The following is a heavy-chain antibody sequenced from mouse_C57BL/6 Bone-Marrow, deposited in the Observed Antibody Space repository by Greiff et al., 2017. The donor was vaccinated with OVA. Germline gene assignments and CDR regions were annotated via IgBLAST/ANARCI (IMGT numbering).Heavy chain of an antibody. V-gene: IGHV1-82*01. J-gene: IGHJ2*01. Sequence: VKLQQSGPELVKPGASVKISCKASGYAFSSSWMNWVKQRPGKGLEWIGRIYPGDGDTNYNGKFKGKATLTADKSSSTAYMQLSSLTSEDSAVYFCANFLYFDYWGQGTTLTVSS. CDR3: ANFLYFDY. CDR1: GYAFSSSW. CDR2: IYPGDGDT.